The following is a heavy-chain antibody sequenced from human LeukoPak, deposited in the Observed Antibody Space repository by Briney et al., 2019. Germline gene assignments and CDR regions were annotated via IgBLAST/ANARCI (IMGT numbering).Heavy chain of an antibody. V-gene: IGHV4-34*01. D-gene: IGHD2-2*01. Sequence: SETLSPTCAVYGGSFSGYYWSWIRQPPGKGLEWIGEINHSGSTNYNPSLKSRVTISVDTSKNQFSLKLSSVTAADTAVYYCARVPATAPLYYFDYWGQGTLVTVSS. J-gene: IGHJ4*02. CDR3: ARVPATAPLYYFDY. CDR2: INHSGST. CDR1: GGSFSGYY.